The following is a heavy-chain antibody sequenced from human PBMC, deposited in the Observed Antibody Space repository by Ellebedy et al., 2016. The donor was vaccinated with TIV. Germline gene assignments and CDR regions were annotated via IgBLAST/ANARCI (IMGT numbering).Heavy chain of an antibody. D-gene: IGHD6-6*01. V-gene: IGHV1-69*13. Sequence: ASVKVSCKASGGTFSSYAISWVRQAPGQGLEWMGGIIPMFGTANYAQKFQGRVTITADESTSTAYMELSRLRSDDTAVYYCARDYSSSTDFDYWGQGTLVTVSS. J-gene: IGHJ4*02. CDR2: IIPMFGTA. CDR1: GGTFSSYA. CDR3: ARDYSSSTDFDY.